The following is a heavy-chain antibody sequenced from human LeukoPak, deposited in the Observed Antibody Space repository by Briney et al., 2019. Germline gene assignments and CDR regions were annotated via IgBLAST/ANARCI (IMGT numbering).Heavy chain of an antibody. Sequence: GASVKVSCKASGYTFTGYYMHWVRQAPGQGLEWMGWINPNSGGTNYAQKFQGRVTMTRDTSISTAYMELSRLRSDDTAVYYCARTCSGGSCYFIYWGQGTLVTVSS. CDR2: INPNSGGT. J-gene: IGHJ4*02. D-gene: IGHD2-15*01. CDR3: ARTCSGGSCYFIY. V-gene: IGHV1-2*02. CDR1: GYTFTGYY.